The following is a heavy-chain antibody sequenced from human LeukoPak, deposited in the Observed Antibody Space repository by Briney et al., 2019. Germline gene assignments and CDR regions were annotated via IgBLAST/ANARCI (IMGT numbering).Heavy chain of an antibody. CDR3: ARDSDSSGPNWFDP. J-gene: IGHJ5*02. CDR1: GFTFSSYA. CDR2: ISYDGSNK. V-gene: IGHV3-30-3*01. D-gene: IGHD3-22*01. Sequence: GGSLRLSCAASGFTFSSYAMHWVRQAPGKGLEWVAVISYDGSNKYYADSVKGRFTISRDNSKNTLYLQMNSLRAEDTAVYYCARDSDSSGPNWFDPWGQGTLVTGSS.